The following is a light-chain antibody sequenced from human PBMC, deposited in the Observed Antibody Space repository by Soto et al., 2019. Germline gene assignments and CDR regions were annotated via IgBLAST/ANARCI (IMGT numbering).Light chain of an antibody. Sequence: ERVMTQSPATLSVSPGERVTLSCRASQSVSSNLAWYQQKPGQAPRLLIYSAFFRATGIPARFSGSGSGTELTLTISSLQSEDFAVYFCPQYNNWPFTFGPGTKVDL. J-gene: IGKJ3*01. CDR2: SAF. CDR1: QSVSSN. V-gene: IGKV3-15*01. CDR3: PQYNNWPFT.